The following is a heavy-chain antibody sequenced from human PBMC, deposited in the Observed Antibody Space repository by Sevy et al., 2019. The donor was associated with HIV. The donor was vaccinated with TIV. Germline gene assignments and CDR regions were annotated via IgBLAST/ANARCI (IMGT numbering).Heavy chain of an antibody. D-gene: IGHD2-21*01. Sequence: GGSLRLSCTTSGFTFNIYAMSWVRQAPGKGLEWVSTIGGADTDYADSVKGRFTISRDDSKSAVYLQMNSLRADDTAVYYCAKDGVSRNKLWDWFDPWGQGTLVTVSS. CDR3: AKDGVSRNKLWDWFDP. J-gene: IGHJ5*02. V-gene: IGHV3-23*01. CDR1: GFTFNIYA. CDR2: IGGADT.